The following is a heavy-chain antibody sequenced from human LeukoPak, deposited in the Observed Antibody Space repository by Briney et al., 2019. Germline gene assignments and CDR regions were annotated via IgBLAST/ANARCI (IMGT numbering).Heavy chain of an antibody. CDR3: ARDWYSGSGSYYYFDF. D-gene: IGHD3-10*01. CDR2: IWYDGSNK. Sequence: SGGSLRLSCAASGFTFSSYGMHWVRQAPGKGLEWVAVIWYDGSNKYYADSVKGRFTISRDNSKNTLYLQMNSLRAEDTAVYYCARDWYSGSGSYYYFDFWGQGTLVTVSS. CDR1: GFTFSSYG. V-gene: IGHV3-33*01. J-gene: IGHJ4*02.